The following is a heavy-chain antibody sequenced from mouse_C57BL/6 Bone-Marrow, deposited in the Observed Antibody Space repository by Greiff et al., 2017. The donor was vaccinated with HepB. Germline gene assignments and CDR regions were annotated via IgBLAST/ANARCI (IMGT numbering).Heavy chain of an antibody. CDR1: GYTFTDYY. J-gene: IGHJ3*01. CDR2: INPYNGGT. Sequence: EVQLQQSGPVLVKPGASVKMSCKASGYTFTDYYMNWVKQSHGKSLEWIGVINPYNGGTSYNQKFKGKATLTVDKSSSTAYMELNSLTSEDSAVYYCARSGGNYRFAYWGQGTLVTVSA. D-gene: IGHD2-1*01. CDR3: ARSGGNYRFAY. V-gene: IGHV1-19*01.